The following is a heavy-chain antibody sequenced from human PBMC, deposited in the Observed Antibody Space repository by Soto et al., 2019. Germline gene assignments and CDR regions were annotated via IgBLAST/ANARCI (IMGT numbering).Heavy chain of an antibody. CDR3: ATANMIFGVVIEDYSYYYGMDV. CDR1: GFTFSSYA. J-gene: IGHJ6*02. CDR2: ISGSGGST. Sequence: EEQLLESGGGLVQPGGSLRLSCAASGFTFSSYAMSWVRQAPRKGLEWVSVISGSGGSTYSADSVKGRFTISRDNSKNTLYLQMNSLRAEDTAVYYCATANMIFGVVIEDYSYYYGMDVWGQGTTVTVSS. V-gene: IGHV3-23*01. D-gene: IGHD3-3*01.